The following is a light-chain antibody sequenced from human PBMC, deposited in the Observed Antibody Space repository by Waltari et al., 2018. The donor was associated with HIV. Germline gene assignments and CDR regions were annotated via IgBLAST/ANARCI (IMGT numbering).Light chain of an antibody. CDR2: EVT. CDR1: TSDIGGYNS. CDR3: SSYAGTNKV. V-gene: IGLV2-8*01. Sequence: QSALTQPPSASGSPGQSVTVSCTATTSDIGGYNSVSWYQPHPGKAPKLIIYEVTKRPSGVPVRFSGSKSGNTASLTVAGLQAEDEADYYCSSYAGTNKVFGGGTKLTVL. J-gene: IGLJ3*02.